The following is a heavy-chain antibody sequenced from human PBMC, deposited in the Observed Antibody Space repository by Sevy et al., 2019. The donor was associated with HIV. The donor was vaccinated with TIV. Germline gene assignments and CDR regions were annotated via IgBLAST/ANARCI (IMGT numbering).Heavy chain of an antibody. V-gene: IGHV3-30-3*01. CDR1: GFTFSSYA. J-gene: IGHJ6*02. Sequence: GGSLRLSCAASGFTFSSYAMHWVRQAPGKGLEWVAVISYDGNNKYYADSVKGRFTISRDNSKNTLYLQMNSLRAEDTAVFYWARDRGWYYYASGSPEGYYRMDVWGQGTTVNVSS. D-gene: IGHD3-10*01. CDR2: ISYDGNNK. CDR3: ARDRGWYYYASGSPEGYYRMDV.